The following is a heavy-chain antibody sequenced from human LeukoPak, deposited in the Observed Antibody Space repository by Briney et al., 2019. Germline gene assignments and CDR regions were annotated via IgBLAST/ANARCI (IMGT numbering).Heavy chain of an antibody. CDR1: GGSFSGYY. CDR2: IYYSGST. V-gene: IGHV4-59*01. CDR3: ARALTGRPFDY. Sequence: KPSETLSLTCAVYGGSFSGYYWSWIRQPPGKGLEWIGYIYYSGSTNYNPSLKSRVTISVDTSKNQFSLKLSSVTAADTAVYYCARALTGRPFDYWGQGTLVTVSS. D-gene: IGHD7-27*01. J-gene: IGHJ4*02.